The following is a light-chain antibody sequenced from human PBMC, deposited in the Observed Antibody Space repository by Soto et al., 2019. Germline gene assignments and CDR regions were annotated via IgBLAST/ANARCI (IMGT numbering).Light chain of an antibody. CDR3: LHHNSYLALT. CDR1: QGIRDD. J-gene: IGKJ4*01. CDR2: AAS. Sequence: DIPMTQSPSSLSASVGDRVTITCRASQGIRDDLGWYQQKPGKAPTRLIYAASTLQSGVPSRFSGSRSGTEFTLTISSLQAEDFAAFYCLHHNSYLALTFGGGTKVEIK. V-gene: IGKV1-17*01.